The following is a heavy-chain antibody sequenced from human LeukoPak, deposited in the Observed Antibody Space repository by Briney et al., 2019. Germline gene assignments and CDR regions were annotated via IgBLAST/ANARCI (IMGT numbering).Heavy chain of an antibody. V-gene: IGHV1-2*02. D-gene: IGHD7-27*01. CDR2: TEPNSGGT. CDR3: ARDENWGPDY. CDR1: GYTFTGHY. Sequence: ASVKVSCKASGYTFTGHYMHWIRQAPRQGLEWMGWTEPNSGGTHFAQKFQGRLTISRDTSISTAYMELSRLSSDDTAIYYCARDENWGPDYWGQGTLVTVSS. J-gene: IGHJ4*02.